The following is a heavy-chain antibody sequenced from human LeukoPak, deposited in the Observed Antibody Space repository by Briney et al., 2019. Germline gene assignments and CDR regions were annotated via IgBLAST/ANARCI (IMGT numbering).Heavy chain of an antibody. CDR2: FDPEDGET. CDR1: GCTLTELS. CDR3: ATDLRVLKPYGDYVLGAFDI. D-gene: IGHD4-17*01. Sequence: ASVKVSCKVSGCTLTELSMHWVRQAPGKGLEWMGGFDPEDGETIYAQKFQGRVTMTEDTFTDTAYMELSSLRSEDTAVYYCATDLRVLKPYGDYVLGAFDIWGQGTMVTVSS. J-gene: IGHJ3*02. V-gene: IGHV1-24*01.